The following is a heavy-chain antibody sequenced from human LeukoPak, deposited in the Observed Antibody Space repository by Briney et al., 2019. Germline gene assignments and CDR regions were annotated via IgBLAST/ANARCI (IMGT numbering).Heavy chain of an antibody. J-gene: IGHJ5*02. CDR1: GFTFRSYW. V-gene: IGHV3-7*01. CDR3: ARERGGANWFDP. Sequence: GGSLRLSCAASGFTFRSYWMSWVRQAPGKGLEWVANIKQDGSEKYYVDSVKGRFTISRDNAKNSLYLQMNSLRAEDTAVYYCARERGGANWFDPWGQGTLVTVSS. D-gene: IGHD2-15*01. CDR2: IKQDGSEK.